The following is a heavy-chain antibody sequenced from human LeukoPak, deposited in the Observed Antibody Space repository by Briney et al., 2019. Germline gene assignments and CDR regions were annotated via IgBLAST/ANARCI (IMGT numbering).Heavy chain of an antibody. CDR1: GDSISSYN. Sequence: SETLSLTCTVSGDSISSYNRNWIRQAPGKGLEWIGYIIYSGNTNYNPSLTSRVTISLDTCKSQFSLRLSSVTAADAAVYYCARRPKMSGSDGDTWLDPWGQGKLVTVSS. CDR2: IIYSGNT. J-gene: IGHJ5*02. V-gene: IGHV4-59*08. CDR3: ARRPKMSGSDGDTWLDP. D-gene: IGHD3-3*01.